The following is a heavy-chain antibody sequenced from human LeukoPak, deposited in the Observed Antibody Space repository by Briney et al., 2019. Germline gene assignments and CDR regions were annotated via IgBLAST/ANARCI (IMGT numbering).Heavy chain of an antibody. V-gene: IGHV4-39*01. Sequence: PSETLSLTCTVSGGSINSNKYYWGWIRQPPGKGLEWTGSIHYNGDTYYSPSLKSRVTISVDTSKNQFSLKLSSVTAADTAVYYCARRRGIAVAGREGPRYYYYYMDVWGKGTTVTISS. CDR2: IHYNGDT. D-gene: IGHD6-19*01. CDR3: ARRRGIAVAGREGPRYYYYYMDV. J-gene: IGHJ6*03. CDR1: GGSINSNKYY.